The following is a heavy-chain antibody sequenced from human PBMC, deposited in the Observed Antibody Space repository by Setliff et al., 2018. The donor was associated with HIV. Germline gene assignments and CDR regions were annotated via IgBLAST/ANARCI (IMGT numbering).Heavy chain of an antibody. CDR2: IYYSGST. V-gene: IGHV4-59*08. D-gene: IGHD3-10*01. CDR1: GGSTSSYY. CDR3: ARGGAYGSGNRRGGRWLDP. Sequence: SETLSLTCTVSGGSTSSYYWSWIRQPPGKKLEVIGYIYYSGSTNYNPSLKSRVTISVDMSKTQFSLNLTSVTAADTAVYYCARGGAYGSGNRRGGRWLDPWGQGTLVTVSS. J-gene: IGHJ5*02.